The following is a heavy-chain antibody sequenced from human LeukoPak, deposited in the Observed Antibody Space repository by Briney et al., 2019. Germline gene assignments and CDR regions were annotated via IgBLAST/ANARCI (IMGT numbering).Heavy chain of an antibody. V-gene: IGHV3-23*01. CDR1: GFTFSSYA. Sequence: GGSLRLSCAASGFTFSSYAMGWVRQAPGKGLEWVSSISGSGAVTYYADSVKGRFTISRDNSKTMLYLQMNSLRAEDTAVYYCANMHYGLDDYWGQGTLVSVSS. D-gene: IGHD3-10*01. CDR3: ANMHYGLDDY. J-gene: IGHJ4*02. CDR2: ISGSGAVT.